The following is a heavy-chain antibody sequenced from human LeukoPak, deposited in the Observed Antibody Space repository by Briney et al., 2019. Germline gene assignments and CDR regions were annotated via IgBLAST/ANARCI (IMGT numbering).Heavy chain of an antibody. V-gene: IGHV3-23*01. CDR2: ISSNSVYT. J-gene: IGHJ4*02. Sequence: GGSLRLSCAASGFNFNIYAMSWVRQAPGKGLEWVSSISSNSVYTYYGDSVKGRFAVSRDNSKNTLYLQMNSLRAEDTAVYYCAKDGGYSYGPSPFDYWGQGTLVTVSS. CDR3: AKDGGYSYGPSPFDY. CDR1: GFNFNIYA. D-gene: IGHD5-18*01.